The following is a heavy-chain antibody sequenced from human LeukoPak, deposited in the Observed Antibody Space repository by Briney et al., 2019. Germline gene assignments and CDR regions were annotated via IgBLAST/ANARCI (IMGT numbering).Heavy chain of an antibody. CDR3: AKNTVTVDY. CDR2: ISGGGST. J-gene: IGHJ4*02. V-gene: IGHV3-23*01. CDR1: GFTFSSYA. Sequence: GGSLRLSCAASGFTFSSYAMSWVRQAPGKGLEWVSAISGGGSTYYADSVKGRFTISRDNPKNTLYLQMNSLRAEDTAVYYCAKNTVTVDYWGQGTLVTVSS. D-gene: IGHD4-17*01.